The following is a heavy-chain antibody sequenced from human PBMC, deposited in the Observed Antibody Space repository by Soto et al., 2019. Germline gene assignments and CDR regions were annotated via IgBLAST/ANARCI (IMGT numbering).Heavy chain of an antibody. J-gene: IGHJ1*01. CDR2: IYYSGST. V-gene: IGHV4-30-4*01. CDR3: ARDSLSDADYDGAGVYGRHQQ. D-gene: IGHD3-10*01. CDR1: GGSISSGDYY. Sequence: QVQLQESGPGLVKPSQTLSLTCTVSGGSISSGDYYWSWIRQPPGKGREWIGYIYYSGSTYYNPSLKSRVTISADTSKNPFSLQLSSVTAANKAVSYYARDSLSDADYDGAGVYGRHQQWVEDTLVSLSS.